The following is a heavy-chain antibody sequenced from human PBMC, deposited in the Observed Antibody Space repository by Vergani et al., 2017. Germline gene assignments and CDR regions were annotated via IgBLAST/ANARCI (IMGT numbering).Heavy chain of an antibody. CDR1: GGTFSSYA. Sequence: VSCKASGGTFSSYAISWVRQAPGQGLEWMGRIIPIFGTANYAQKFQGRVTITADESTSTAYMELSSLRSEDTAVYYCASRYCSSTSCRSNRFDPWGQGTLVTVSS. J-gene: IGHJ5*02. D-gene: IGHD2-2*01. CDR3: ASRYCSSTSCRSNRFDP. CDR2: IIPIFGTA. V-gene: IGHV1-69*15.